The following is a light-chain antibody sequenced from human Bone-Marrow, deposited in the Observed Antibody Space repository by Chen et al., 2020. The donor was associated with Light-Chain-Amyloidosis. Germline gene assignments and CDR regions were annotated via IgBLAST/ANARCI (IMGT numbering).Light chain of an antibody. CDR2: EFT. CDR1: SFDY. V-gene: IGLV2-8*01. CDR3: SSFAGTNNWI. J-gene: IGLJ2*01. Sequence: QTALTQPPSASGSPGHSVTISFTGFSFDYVSCDQQHPGQDPNLLIYEFTKRPSGVPARFSGTTSGTTASLTVSGLQAEDEADYLCSSFAGTNNWIFGGGTKLTVL.